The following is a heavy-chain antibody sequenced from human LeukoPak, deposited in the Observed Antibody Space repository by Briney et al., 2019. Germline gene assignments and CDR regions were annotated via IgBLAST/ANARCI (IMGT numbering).Heavy chain of an antibody. CDR1: GFTFSSYS. CDR2: ISSSSSYI. D-gene: IGHD4-23*01. CDR3: ARDQGQRLRWRAFAI. Sequence: GGSLRLSCAASGFTFSSYSMNWVRQAPGKGLEWVSSISSSSSYIYYADSVKGRSTISRDNAKNSLYLQMNSLRAEDTAVYYCARDQGQRLRWRAFAIWGQGTMVTVSS. V-gene: IGHV3-21*01. J-gene: IGHJ3*02.